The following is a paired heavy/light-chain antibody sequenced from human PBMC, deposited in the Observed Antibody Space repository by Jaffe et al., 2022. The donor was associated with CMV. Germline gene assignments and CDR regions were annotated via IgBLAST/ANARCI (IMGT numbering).Heavy chain of an antibody. V-gene: IGHV5-10-1*03. Sequence: EVQLVQSGAEVKKPGESLTISCNGSGYKFATYWINWVRQMPGKGLEWMGRIDPDDSSVKYSPSFQGHVTISADKSISTAYLQWGSLRASDTAMYYCASLYCTNGVCVAYWGQGTLVTVSS. CDR2: IDPDDSSV. CDR1: GYKFATYW. J-gene: IGHJ4*02. CDR3: ASLYCTNGVCVAY. D-gene: IGHD2-8*01.
Light chain of an antibody. J-gene: IGKJ1*01. CDR2: AAS. V-gene: IGKV1-27*01. CDR3: QNYKSALWT. CDR1: QDISNY. Sequence: DIQMTQSPSSLSASVGDRVTITCRASQDISNYLAWYQQKPGKVPNLLIYAASSLQSGVPSRFSGSGSGTDFTLTIGSLQPEDVAIYYCQNYKSALWTFGQGTKVEI.